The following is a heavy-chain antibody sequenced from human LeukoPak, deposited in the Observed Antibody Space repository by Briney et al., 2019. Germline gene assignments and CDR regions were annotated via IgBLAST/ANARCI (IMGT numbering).Heavy chain of an antibody. D-gene: IGHD5-18*01. CDR1: GFMFDDYT. CDR3: AKGDVDPPMNFYH. Sequence: PGGSLRLSCAASGFMFDDYTMHWARQAPGKGLEWVSLINWDGGSRYYAASVKGRFTVSRDNSKNSLYLQMNSLRTEDTALYYCAKGDVDPPMNFYHWGQGTLVTVSS. J-gene: IGHJ4*02. CDR2: INWDGGSR. V-gene: IGHV3-43*01.